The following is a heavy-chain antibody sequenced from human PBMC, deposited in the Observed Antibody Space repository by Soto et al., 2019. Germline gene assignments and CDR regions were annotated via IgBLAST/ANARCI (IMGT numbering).Heavy chain of an antibody. J-gene: IGHJ4*02. CDR3: ARGGSGWKALNYFDS. CDR1: GGSIDNNGYS. V-gene: IGHV4-31*03. CDR2: NNYRADT. D-gene: IGHD6-19*01. Sequence: PSETLSLTCTVSGGSIDNNGYSWTWIRQRPGWGLEWLGSNNYRADTYYTPSLRSRITISLDTSQNQFSLWLTYVTAEDTAIYYCARGGSGWKALNYFDSWGQGSLVTVSS.